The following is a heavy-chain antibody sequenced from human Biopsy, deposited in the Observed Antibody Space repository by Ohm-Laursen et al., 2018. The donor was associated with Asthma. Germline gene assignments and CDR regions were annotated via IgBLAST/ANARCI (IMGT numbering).Heavy chain of an antibody. CDR2: VKGDVSRT. CDR3: ARDGVVPDAMYYHYYYGLDV. D-gene: IGHD2-2*01. V-gene: IGHV3-74*01. J-gene: IGHJ6*02. CDR1: GLTFSDYW. Sequence: SLRLSCAASGLTFSDYWMHWVRQAPGKGLEWVSRVKGDVSRTSYADSVKGRFTISRDNAKNTLYLQMNSLRVEDTAVYYCARDGVVPDAMYYHYYYGLDVWGQGTTVTVS.